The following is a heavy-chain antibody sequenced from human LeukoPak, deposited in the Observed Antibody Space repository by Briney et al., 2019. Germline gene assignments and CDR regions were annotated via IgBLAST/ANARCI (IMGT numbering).Heavy chain of an antibody. CDR1: GYTFTSYG. V-gene: IGHV1-18*01. CDR3: AREGQKSGYDDAFDY. D-gene: IGHD5-12*01. J-gene: IGHJ4*02. CDR2: ISAYNGNT. Sequence: GASVKVSCKASGYTFTSYGISWVRQAPGRGLEWMGWISAYNGNTNYAQKLQGRVTMSTDTSTSTAYMELKSLRSDDTAVYYCAREGQKSGYDDAFDYWGQGTLVTVSS.